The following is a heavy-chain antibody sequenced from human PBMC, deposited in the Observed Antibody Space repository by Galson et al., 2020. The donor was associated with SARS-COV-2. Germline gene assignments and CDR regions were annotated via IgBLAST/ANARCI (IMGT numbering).Heavy chain of an antibody. CDR1: GFIFGSYA. CDR3: AKEKESYYGFIYYFDY. CDR2: IGGRDGST. Sequence: GGSLRLSCAASGFIFGSYAMSWVRQAPGKGLEWVSAIGGRDGSTYYADSVKGRFTISRDNFNNMLYLQMHSLRAEDTAVYFCAKEKESYYGFIYYFDYRGQGTLVSVSS. J-gene: IGHJ4*02. D-gene: IGHD3-10*01. V-gene: IGHV3-23*01.